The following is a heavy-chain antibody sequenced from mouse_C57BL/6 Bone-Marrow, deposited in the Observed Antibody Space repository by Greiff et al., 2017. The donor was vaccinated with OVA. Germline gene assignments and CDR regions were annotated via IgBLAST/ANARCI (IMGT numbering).Heavy chain of an antibody. Sequence: QVQLQQPGAELVRPGTSVKLSCKASGYTFTSYWMHWVKQRPGQGLEWIGVIDPSDSYTNYNQKFKGKATLTVDTSSSTAYMQLSSLTSEDSAVYYCARSSRAMDYWGQGTSVTGSS. CDR3: ARSSRAMDY. CDR1: GYTFTSYW. V-gene: IGHV1-59*01. J-gene: IGHJ4*01. CDR2: IDPSDSYT.